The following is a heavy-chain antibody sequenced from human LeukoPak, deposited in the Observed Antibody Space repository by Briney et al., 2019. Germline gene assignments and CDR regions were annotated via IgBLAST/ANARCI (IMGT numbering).Heavy chain of an antibody. CDR2: IYYSGST. V-gene: IGHV4-59*01. J-gene: IGHJ4*02. CDR1: GGSISSYY. Sequence: SETLSLTCTVSGGSISSYYWSWIRQPPGKGLEWIGYIYYSGSTNYNPSLKSRVTISVDTSKNQFSLKLSSVTAADTAVYYCARGTTVTPENPLFDYWGQGTLVTVSS. D-gene: IGHD4-17*01. CDR3: ARGTTVTPENPLFDY.